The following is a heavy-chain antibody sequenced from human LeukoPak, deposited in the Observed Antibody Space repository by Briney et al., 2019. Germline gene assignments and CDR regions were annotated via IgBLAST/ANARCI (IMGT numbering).Heavy chain of an antibody. D-gene: IGHD3-9*01. Sequence: ASVKVSCKASGYTFTRYYIHWVRQAPGQGLERMGTINPSGGSTSYAQKFQGRLTVTRDMSTSTVYMELSSLGSEDTAVYYCARDRGVLRYFDWLFEFDYWGQGTLVTVSS. V-gene: IGHV1-46*01. CDR1: GYTFTRYY. CDR2: INPSGGST. J-gene: IGHJ4*02. CDR3: ARDRGVLRYFDWLFEFDY.